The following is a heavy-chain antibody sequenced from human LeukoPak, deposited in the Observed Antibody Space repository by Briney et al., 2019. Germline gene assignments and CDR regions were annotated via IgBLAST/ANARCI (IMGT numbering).Heavy chain of an antibody. CDR2: ISYDGSNK. CDR3: ARDTYNWNGHFDY. CDR1: GFTFSSYA. V-gene: IGHV3-30-3*01. J-gene: IGHJ4*02. Sequence: PGGSLRLSCAASGFTFSSYAMHWVRQAPGKGLEWVAVISYDGSNKYYADSVKGRFTISRDNSKSTLYLQMNSLRAEDTAVYYCARDTYNWNGHFDYWGQGTLVTVSS. D-gene: IGHD1-20*01.